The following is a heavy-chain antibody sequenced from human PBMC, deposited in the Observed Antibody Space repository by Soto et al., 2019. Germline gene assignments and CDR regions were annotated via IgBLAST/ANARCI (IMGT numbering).Heavy chain of an antibody. V-gene: IGHV1-69*01. CDR2: IIPILGSA. CDR1: GGPLISNA. CDR3: TSRERVDAFDI. Sequence: QVQLVQSGAEVKKPGSSVKVSCKASGGPLISNAISWVRQAPGQGLEWLGGIIPILGSAIYAQKFQDRVTITADESTSTTYMELNSLRYEDAAVYYCTSRERVDAFDIWGQGTMVTVSS. J-gene: IGHJ3*02. D-gene: IGHD1-26*01.